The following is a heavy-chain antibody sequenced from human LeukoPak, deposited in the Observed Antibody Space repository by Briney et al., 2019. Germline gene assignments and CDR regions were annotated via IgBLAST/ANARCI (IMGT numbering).Heavy chain of an antibody. CDR3: ARSLYGDFVGFLDF. CDR1: GFSLSTSGVG. J-gene: IGHJ4*02. V-gene: IGHV2-5*01. CDR2: VYWNDDK. D-gene: IGHD4-17*01. Sequence: ESGPTLVNPTQTLTLTCTFSGFSLSTSGVGVGWIRQPPGKALEWLAFVYWNDDKRYSPSLKNRLTITRDTSKKQVVLTVTNMGPADTATYYCARSLYGDFVGFLDFWGQGTLVTVSS.